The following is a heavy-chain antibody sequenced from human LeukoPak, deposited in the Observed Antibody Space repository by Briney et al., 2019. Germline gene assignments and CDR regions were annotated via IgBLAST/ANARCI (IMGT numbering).Heavy chain of an antibody. CDR3: AKDLSHYDFWSGYYSIYYYYGMDV. CDR2: ISYDGSNK. CDR1: GFTFNRFG. V-gene: IGHV3-30*18. J-gene: IGHJ6*02. Sequence: GGSLRLSCAASGFTFNRFGMHWVRQAPGKGLEWVAVISYDGSNKYYADSVKGRFTISRDNSKNTLYLQMNSLRAEDTAVYYCAKDLSHYDFWSGYYSIYYYYGMDVWGQGTTVTVSS. D-gene: IGHD3-3*01.